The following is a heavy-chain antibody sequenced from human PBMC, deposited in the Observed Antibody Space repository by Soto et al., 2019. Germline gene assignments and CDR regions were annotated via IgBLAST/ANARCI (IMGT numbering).Heavy chain of an antibody. J-gene: IGHJ1*01. CDR1: GDSVSSNSAA. Sequence: SQTLSLTCAISGDSVSSNSAAWNWIRQSPSRGLEWLGRTYYRSKWYNDYAVSVKSRITINPDTSKNQFSLQLNSVTPEDTAVDYSVCCFMNRFPSSSVGDTGDLQLWGQGTMVTVSS. CDR3: VCCFMNRFPSSSVGDTGDLQL. D-gene: IGHD6-6*01. V-gene: IGHV6-1*01. CDR2: TYYRSKWYN.